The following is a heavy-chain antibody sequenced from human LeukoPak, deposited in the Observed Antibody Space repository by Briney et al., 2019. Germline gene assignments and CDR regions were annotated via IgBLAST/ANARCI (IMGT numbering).Heavy chain of an antibody. V-gene: IGHV4-4*02. CDR2: IYHSGST. D-gene: IGHD3-9*01. CDR3: ARAAWYYDILTGSHLNDAFDI. CDR1: GGSISSSNW. J-gene: IGHJ3*02. Sequence: PSGTLSLTCAVSGGSISSSNWWSWVRQPPGKGLEWIGEIYHSGSTNYNPSLKSRVTISVDKSKNQFSLKLGSVTAADTAVYYCARAAWYYDILTGSHLNDAFDIWGQGTMVTVSS.